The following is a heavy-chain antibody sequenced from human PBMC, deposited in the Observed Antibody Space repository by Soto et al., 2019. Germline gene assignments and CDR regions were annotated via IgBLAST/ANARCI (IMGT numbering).Heavy chain of an antibody. D-gene: IGHD5-12*01. CDR2: IWYDGSNK. V-gene: IGHV3-33*01. CDR3: ARGRVATIRNDAFDI. J-gene: IGHJ3*02. CDR1: GFTFSSYG. Sequence: QVQLVESGGGVVQPGRSLRLSCAASGFTFSSYGMHWVRQAPGKGLEWVAVIWYDGSNKYYADSVKGRFTISRDNSKNTLYLQMNSLRAEDTAVYYCARGRVATIRNDAFDIWGQGTMVTVSS.